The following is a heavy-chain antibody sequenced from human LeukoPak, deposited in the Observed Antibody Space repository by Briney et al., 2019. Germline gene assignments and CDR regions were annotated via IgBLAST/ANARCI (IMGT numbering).Heavy chain of an antibody. D-gene: IGHD3-3*01. CDR2: IYSSGST. J-gene: IGHJ4*02. V-gene: IGHV4-4*07. Sequence: SETLSLTCTVAGGSISSYYWSWVRQPAGKGLQWIGRIYSSGSTNYNPSLKGRVTMSVDTSKNQFSLRLSSVTAADTAVYYCARHLGFWSGPDYWGQGTLVTVSS. CDR3: ARHLGFWSGPDY. CDR1: GGSISSYY.